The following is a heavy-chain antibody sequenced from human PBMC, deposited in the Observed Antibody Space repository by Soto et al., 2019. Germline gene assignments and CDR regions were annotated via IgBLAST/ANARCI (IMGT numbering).Heavy chain of an antibody. J-gene: IGHJ4*02. CDR1: GFTVSSNY. D-gene: IGHD3-10*01. CDR3: AAGDYASGSRDY. CDR2: IYSIGSA. V-gene: IGHV3-66*01. Sequence: EVQLVESGGGSVQPGGSLRLSCAASGFTVSSNYMSWFRQAPGRGLEWVSSIYSIGSADYADSVKGRFTISRENSKNTMYLQMNSLRAEDTAVYYCAAGDYASGSRDYWGQGTLVTVSS.